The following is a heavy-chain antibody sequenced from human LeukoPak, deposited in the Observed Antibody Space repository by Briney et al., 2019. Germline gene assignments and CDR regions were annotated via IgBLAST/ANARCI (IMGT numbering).Heavy chain of an antibody. CDR3: ARGWVPSDITLK. J-gene: IGHJ3*01. Sequence: PGGSLRLSCAASGFTFSSYWMHWVRQAPGKGPVWVSRINSDESDTNYADSVKGRFTISRDNARNTVYLQMNSLRAEDTAVYYCARGWVPSDITLKWGQGTMVTVSS. CDR1: GFTFSSYW. V-gene: IGHV3-74*01. D-gene: IGHD3-22*01. CDR2: INSDESDT.